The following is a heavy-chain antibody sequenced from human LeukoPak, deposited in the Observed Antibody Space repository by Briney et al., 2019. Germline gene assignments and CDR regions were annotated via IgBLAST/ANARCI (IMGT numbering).Heavy chain of an antibody. Sequence: GGSLRLSCTTSGFSFNTYSMSWVRQAPGKGLEWVSAINDDTPCYADSVKGRFTISRDNSKNTLYLQMNSLRAEDTAVYYCAKDRATMIVVAFPYYFDYWGQGTLVTVSS. V-gene: IGHV3-23*01. CDR3: AKDRATMIVVAFPYYFDY. CDR1: GFSFNTYS. D-gene: IGHD3-22*01. J-gene: IGHJ4*02. CDR2: INDDTP.